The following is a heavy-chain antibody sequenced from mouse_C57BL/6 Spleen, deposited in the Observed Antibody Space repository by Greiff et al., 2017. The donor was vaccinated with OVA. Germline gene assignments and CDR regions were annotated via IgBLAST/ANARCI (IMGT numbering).Heavy chain of an antibody. D-gene: IGHD1-1*01. CDR3: ARHGGTTVGSFYAMDY. V-gene: IGHV2-6-1*01. CDR2: IWSDGST. J-gene: IGHJ4*01. Sequence: LQESGPGLVAPSQSLSITCTVSGFSLTSYGVHWVRQPPGKGLEWLVVIWSDGSTTYNSALKSRLSISKDNSKSQVFLKMNSLQTDDTAMYYCARHGGTTVGSFYAMDYWGQGTSVTVSS. CDR1: GFSLTSYG.